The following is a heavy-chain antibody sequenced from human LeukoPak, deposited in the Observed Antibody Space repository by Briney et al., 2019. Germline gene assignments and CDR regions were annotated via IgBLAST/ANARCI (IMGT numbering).Heavy chain of an antibody. CDR2: IYYSGST. CDR3: AKDFLFKEGDYYYGMDV. CDR1: GGSISSGGYY. V-gene: IGHV4-31*03. D-gene: IGHD3-3*01. J-gene: IGHJ6*02. Sequence: SETLSLTCTVSGGSISSGGYYWSWIRQHPGKGLEWIGYIYYSGSTYYNPSLKSRVTISVDTSKNQFSLKLSSVTAADTAVYYCAKDFLFKEGDYYYGMDVWGQGTTVTVSS.